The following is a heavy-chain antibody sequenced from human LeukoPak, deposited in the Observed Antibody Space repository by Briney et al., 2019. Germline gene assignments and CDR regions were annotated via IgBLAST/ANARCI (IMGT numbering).Heavy chain of an antibody. V-gene: IGHV3-20*04. CDR2: INWNSGVT. Sequence: GGSLRLSCAASGFTFNDYGMSWVRQVPGRGLEWICGINWNSGVTGYADSVKGRFNISRDNAKNSLFLQMNSLRDEDTAFYYCARGDGPTVTADYFQNWGQGTLVTVS. J-gene: IGHJ1*01. D-gene: IGHD4-17*01. CDR1: GFTFNDYG. CDR3: ARGDGPTVTADYFQN.